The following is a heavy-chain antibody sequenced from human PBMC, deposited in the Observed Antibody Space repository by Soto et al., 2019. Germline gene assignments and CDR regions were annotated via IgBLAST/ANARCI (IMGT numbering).Heavy chain of an antibody. CDR1: GFTFSGYN. CDR2: INRNNGVV. CDR3: AREGKTAFGDVLGPFDY. D-gene: IGHD3-3*01. V-gene: IGHV3-48*02. J-gene: IGHJ4*02. Sequence: EVQLVESGGGLGQPGGSLRLSRAASGFTFSGYNMNWVRQAPGRGLEWVSYINRNNGVVSYADSVKGRFTISRDNAKNSMSLQMNSLRDEDTAVYYCAREGKTAFGDVLGPFDYWGQGILVTVSS.